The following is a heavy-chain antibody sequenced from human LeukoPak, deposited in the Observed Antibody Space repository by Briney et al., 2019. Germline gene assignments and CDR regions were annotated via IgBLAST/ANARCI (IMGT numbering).Heavy chain of an antibody. D-gene: IGHD3/OR15-3a*01. CDR3: ARFTTGYYTLDY. Sequence: SETLSLTCAVYGGSFSGYYWSCIRQPPGKGLEWIGEINHSGSTNYNPSLKSRVTISVDTSKNQFSLKLSSVTAADTAVYYCARFTTGYYTLDYWGQGTLVTVSS. CDR2: INHSGST. CDR1: GGSFSGYY. J-gene: IGHJ4*02. V-gene: IGHV4-34*01.